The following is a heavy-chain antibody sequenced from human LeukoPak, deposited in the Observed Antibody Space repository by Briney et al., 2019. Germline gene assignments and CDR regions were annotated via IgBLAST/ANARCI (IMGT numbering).Heavy chain of an antibody. CDR3: ARDRGTFGVVDS. V-gene: IGHV3-48*04. Sequence: GGSLRLSCAASGFSFPSHSFHWVRQSPGKGLEWVAYIGTSSSTIYQAKSVKGRFSISRDNAKNSLFLQMDSLRVGDTAVYYCARDRGTFGVVDSWGQGTLVAVSS. D-gene: IGHD3-3*01. J-gene: IGHJ4*02. CDR2: IGTSSSTI. CDR1: GFSFPSHS.